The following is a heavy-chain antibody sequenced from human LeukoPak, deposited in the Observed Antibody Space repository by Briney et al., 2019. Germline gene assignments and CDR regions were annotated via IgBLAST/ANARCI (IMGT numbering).Heavy chain of an antibody. D-gene: IGHD3-22*01. CDR2: ISPSGTTE. J-gene: IGHJ4*02. CDR1: GFSFNAYY. Sequence: GGSLRLSCAASGFSFNAYYMSWIRQAPGKGLEWISYISPSGTTENYIDSVKGRFTISRDNAKNSLYLRMNSLSAEDTAVYYCARTYDSHGYYPDYWGQGTLVTVSS. V-gene: IGHV3-11*01. CDR3: ARTYDSHGYYPDY.